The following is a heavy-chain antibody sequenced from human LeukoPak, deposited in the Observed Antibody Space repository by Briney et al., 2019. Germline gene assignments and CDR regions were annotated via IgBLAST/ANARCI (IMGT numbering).Heavy chain of an antibody. Sequence: GASVKVSCKASGYTFTGYYMHWVRQAPGHGLEWMGWINPNSGGTNYAQKFQGRVTMTRDTSISTAYMELSRLRSDDTAVYYCARPLLGCSGGSCYSDWFDPWGQGTLVTVSS. CDR3: ARPLLGCSGGSCYSDWFDP. V-gene: IGHV1-2*02. D-gene: IGHD2-15*01. J-gene: IGHJ5*02. CDR1: GYTFTGYY. CDR2: INPNSGGT.